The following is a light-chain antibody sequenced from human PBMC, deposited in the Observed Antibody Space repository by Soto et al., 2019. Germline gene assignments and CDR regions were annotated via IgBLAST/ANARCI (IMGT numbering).Light chain of an antibody. CDR1: QSVSSN. V-gene: IGKV3-15*01. Sequence: EIVMTQSPVTLSVSPGERATLSCRASQSVSSNLAWYQQKPGQAPRLLIYGASTRATGIPARFSGSGSGTEFTLTISSLQSEDSAVYYCQQYNNWLWTFGQGPKVDIK. J-gene: IGKJ1*01. CDR2: GAS. CDR3: QQYNNWLWT.